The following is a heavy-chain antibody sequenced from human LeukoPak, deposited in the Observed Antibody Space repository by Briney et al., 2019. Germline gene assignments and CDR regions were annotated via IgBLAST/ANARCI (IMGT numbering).Heavy chain of an antibody. V-gene: IGHV1-69*05. Sequence: ASVKVSCKASGGTFSTFSITWVRQAPGQGLEWMGGIIPVFGTANYAQQFQGRVAVATDESTSTAYLELSSLRSEDTAIYYCARVDRYHYYLDVWGKGTTVTVSS. CDR3: ARVDRYHYYLDV. CDR1: GGTFSTFS. J-gene: IGHJ6*03. CDR2: IIPVFGTA.